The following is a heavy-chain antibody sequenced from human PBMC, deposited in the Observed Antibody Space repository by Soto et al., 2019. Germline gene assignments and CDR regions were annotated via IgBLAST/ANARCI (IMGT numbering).Heavy chain of an antibody. CDR3: AKHFIGVRLQSPFDL. Sequence: EVQLVESGGGLVQPGGSLRLSCAVSGVPFGTFTMNWVSQAPGKGLEWVSGLSDNVGTTHYAYSVKVRCTISRDKSKKTLFLQMNTLRSEDTAVYYCAKHFIGVRLQSPFDLWRQGTLVSVSS. CDR1: GVPFGTFT. D-gene: IGHD3-3*01. V-gene: IGHV3-23*04. CDR2: LSDNVGTT. J-gene: IGHJ4*02.